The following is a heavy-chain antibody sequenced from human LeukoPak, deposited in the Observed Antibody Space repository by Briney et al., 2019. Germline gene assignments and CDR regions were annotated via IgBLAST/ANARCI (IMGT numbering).Heavy chain of an antibody. CDR2: ISSSSSYI. J-gene: IGHJ3*02. D-gene: IGHD3-3*01. V-gene: IGHV3-21*01. Sequence: GGSLRLSCAASGFTFSSYSMDWVRQAPGKGLEWVSSISSSSSYIYYADSVKGRFTVSRDNAKNSLYLQMNSLRAEDTAVYYCARHRLEGDTFDIWGQGTMVTVSS. CDR1: GFTFSSYS. CDR3: ARHRLEGDTFDI.